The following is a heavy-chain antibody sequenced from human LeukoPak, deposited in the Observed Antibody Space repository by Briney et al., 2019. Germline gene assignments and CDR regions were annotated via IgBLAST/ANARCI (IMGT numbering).Heavy chain of an antibody. D-gene: IGHD3-10*01. CDR2: ISSSNTTI. CDR1: GFTFSDYY. Sequence: GGSLRLSCAASGFTFSDYYMSWIRQAPGKGLEWVSYISSSNTTIYYADSVKGRFTISRDNAKNSLYLQMNSLRAEDTAVYYCARDSPLYYYGSGSYQYYMDVWGKGTTVTISS. CDR3: ARDSPLYYYGSGSYQYYMDV. J-gene: IGHJ6*03. V-gene: IGHV3-11*04.